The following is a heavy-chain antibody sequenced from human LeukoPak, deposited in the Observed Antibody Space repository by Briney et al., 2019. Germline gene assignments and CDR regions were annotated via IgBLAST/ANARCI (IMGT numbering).Heavy chain of an antibody. D-gene: IGHD3-10*01. CDR3: ARSRNYYDAFDI. Sequence: ASVNVSCKASGGIFSSYAISWVRQAPGQGLEWMGGIIPIFGTANYAQKFQGRVTITADESTSTAYMELSSLRSEDTAVYYCARSRNYYDAFDIWGQGTMVTVSS. J-gene: IGHJ3*02. CDR2: IIPIFGTA. V-gene: IGHV1-69*13. CDR1: GGIFSSYA.